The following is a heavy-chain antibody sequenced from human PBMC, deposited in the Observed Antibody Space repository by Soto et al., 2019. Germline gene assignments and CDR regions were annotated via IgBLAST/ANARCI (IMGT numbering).Heavy chain of an antibody. CDR1: GYTLTNYG. J-gene: IGHJ6*02. V-gene: IGHV1-18*01. CDR2: INTYDTKT. D-gene: IGHD1-26*01. Sequence: ASVKVSCKASGYTLTNYGISWVRQAPGQGLEWMGWINTYDTKTKYEQKYQGRVTMTTDTSTSTAYMELRSLISDDTAVYYCARGGIRGYYYYTLDVWGQGTTVTVSS. CDR3: ARGGIRGYYYYTLDV.